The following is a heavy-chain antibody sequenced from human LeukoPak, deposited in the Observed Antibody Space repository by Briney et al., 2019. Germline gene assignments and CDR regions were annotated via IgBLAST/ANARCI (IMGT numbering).Heavy chain of an antibody. J-gene: IGHJ6*04. D-gene: IGHD3-10*01. V-gene: IGHV3-30*04. CDR3: ARDGVGVRVGAGSDV. CDR2: TSFDGTNK. Sequence: GGSLRLSCAASGFTFSSYAMHWVRQAPGKGLEWVAVTSFDGTNKYYADSVKGRFTISRDNSKNTLYLQMNSLRAEDTADYYCARDGVGVRVGAGSDVWGKGTTVTVSS. CDR1: GFTFSSYA.